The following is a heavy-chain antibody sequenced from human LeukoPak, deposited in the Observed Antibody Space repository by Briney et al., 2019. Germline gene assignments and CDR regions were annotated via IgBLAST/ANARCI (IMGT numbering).Heavy chain of an antibody. J-gene: IGHJ4*02. CDR2: IHPNSGDT. V-gene: IGHV1-2*02. D-gene: IGHD3-10*01. CDR1: EYTFIGYY. CDR3: AIHTGTNSFFDF. Sequence: ASVKVSCKASEYTFIGYYMHWVRQAPGQGLEWMGWIHPNSGDTNYAQSFQGRVTMTRDTSINTAHMELSRLRSNDTAMYYCAIHTGTNSFFDFWGQGTLVTVSS.